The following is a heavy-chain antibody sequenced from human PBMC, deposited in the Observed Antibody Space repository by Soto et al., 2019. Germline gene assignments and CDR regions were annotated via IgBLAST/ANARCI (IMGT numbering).Heavy chain of an antibody. CDR1: GGSISSSSYY. Sequence: SETLSLTCTVSGGSISSSSYYWGWIRQPPGKGLEWIGSIYYSGSTYYNPSLKSRVTISVDTSKNQFSLKLSSVTAADTAVYYCAGLMRCTKGVCYSDYYYGMDVRGQGTTVTVSS. CDR3: AGLMRCTKGVCYSDYYYGMDV. CDR2: IYYSGST. J-gene: IGHJ6*02. D-gene: IGHD2-8*01. V-gene: IGHV4-39*01.